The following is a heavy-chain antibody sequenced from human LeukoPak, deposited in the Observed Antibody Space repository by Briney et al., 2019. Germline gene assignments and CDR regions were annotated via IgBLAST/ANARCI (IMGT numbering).Heavy chain of an antibody. V-gene: IGHV7-4-1*02. CDR2: INTNTGNP. CDR1: GYTFTNYA. Sequence: ASVKVSCKASGYTFTNYAMNWVRQAPGQGLEWMGWINTNTGNPTYAQGFTGRFVFSLDTSVSTAYLQISSLKAEDTAVYYCVRDKEGRARWFEPWGQGTLVTVSS. CDR3: VRDKEGRARWFEP. J-gene: IGHJ5*02.